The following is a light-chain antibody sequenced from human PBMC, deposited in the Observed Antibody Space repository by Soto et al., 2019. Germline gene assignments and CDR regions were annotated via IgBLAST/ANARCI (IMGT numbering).Light chain of an antibody. J-gene: IGKJ5*01. CDR3: MQALQTIT. Sequence: DLVMTQSPLSLPVTPGEPASISCRSSQSLLYTDGKHYLEWHLQKPGQSPQLLIYMGSNRASGVPDRFSGSGSGTDFTLKISRVEAEDVGVYYCMQALQTITFGQGTRLEIK. CDR1: QSLLYTDGKHY. CDR2: MGS. V-gene: IGKV2-28*01.